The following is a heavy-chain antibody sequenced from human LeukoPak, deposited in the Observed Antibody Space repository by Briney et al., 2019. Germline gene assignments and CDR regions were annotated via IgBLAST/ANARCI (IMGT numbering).Heavy chain of an antibody. Sequence: SESLSLTCTVSGFSISSGHYWGWVRQPPGAGLEWIGSVYQSGTTYYNPSLKSRVTTSVDMSKNQFSLRLRPVTAADTAVYYCARIFIRNGYSSYFDCWGQGTLVTVSS. D-gene: IGHD5-18*01. CDR3: ARIFIRNGYSSYFDC. J-gene: IGHJ4*02. V-gene: IGHV4-38-2*02. CDR1: GFSISSGHY. CDR2: VYQSGTT.